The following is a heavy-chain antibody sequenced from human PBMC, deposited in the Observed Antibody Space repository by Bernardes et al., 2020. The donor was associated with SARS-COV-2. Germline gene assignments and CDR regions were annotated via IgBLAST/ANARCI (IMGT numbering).Heavy chain of an antibody. Sequence: GGSLRLSCAASGFTFSSYSMYWVRQTPGKGLEWVSHIGPSSRAISCADSVKGRFTTSRDDAKNSLYLQMNSLTAEDTAVYYCARRLSGEARAGLDYWRQGTLVTGSS. V-gene: IGHV3-48*04. J-gene: IGHJ4*02. CDR2: IGPSSRAI. D-gene: IGHD3-3*01. CDR1: GFTFSSYS. CDR3: ARRLSGEARAGLDY.